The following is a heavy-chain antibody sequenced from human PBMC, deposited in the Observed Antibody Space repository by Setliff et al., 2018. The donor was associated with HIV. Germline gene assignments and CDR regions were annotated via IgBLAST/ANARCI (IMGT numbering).Heavy chain of an antibody. J-gene: IGHJ3*02. CDR3: AREELRGTKVFDI. CDR2: INPSGGST. D-gene: IGHD3-10*01. Sequence: ASVKVSCKASGYTFTRYFRHCVRQAPGQGLEWLGMINPSGGSTWYAQKFQGRVTMTRDTSVSSAYMELSRVRSGDTAVYYCAREELRGTKVFDIWGQGTMVTVS. V-gene: IGHV1-46*01. CDR1: GYTFTRYF.